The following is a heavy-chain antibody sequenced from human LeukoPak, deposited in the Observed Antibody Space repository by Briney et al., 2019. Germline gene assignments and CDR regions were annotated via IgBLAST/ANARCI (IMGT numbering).Heavy chain of an antibody. CDR3: ARSGTTSDI. J-gene: IGHJ3*02. CDR1: GASISSYY. V-gene: IGHV4-59*01. D-gene: IGHD1-1*01. CDR2: ITYSGST. Sequence: PSETLSLTCSVSGASISSYYWSWIRQPPAKGLEWIGYITYSGSTNYSPSLKSRVTISVDTSKNQFSLKLSSVTAADTAVYYCARSGTTSDIWGQGTMVTVSS.